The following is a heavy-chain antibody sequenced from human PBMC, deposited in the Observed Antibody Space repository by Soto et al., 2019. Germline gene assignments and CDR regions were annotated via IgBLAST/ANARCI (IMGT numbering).Heavy chain of an antibody. CDR3: ARAFWAVAGTRYFDY. Sequence: GGSLRLSCAASGFMFSSFAISWVRQAPGKGLEWVSVMSVSGGITYYADSVKGRFTISRDNSKNTLYLQMNSLRAEDTALYYCARAFWAVAGTRYFDYWGQGTLVTVSS. CDR1: GFMFSSFA. D-gene: IGHD6-19*01. J-gene: IGHJ4*02. V-gene: IGHV3-23*01. CDR2: MSVSGGIT.